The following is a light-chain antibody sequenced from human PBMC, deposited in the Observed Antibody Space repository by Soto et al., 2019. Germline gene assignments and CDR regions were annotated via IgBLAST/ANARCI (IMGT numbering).Light chain of an antibody. V-gene: IGKV1-17*03. CDR1: QDIKYY. CDR3: LQHNSYPLT. CDR2: SAS. J-gene: IGKJ4*01. Sequence: DIQMTQSPSAMSASVGDRVTINCRASQDIKYYLAWFHQKPGKVPKRLIYSASSLQSGVPSRFSGSGSGTKFTLTISGLQPEDSATYYCLQHNSYPLTFGGGTKVEIK.